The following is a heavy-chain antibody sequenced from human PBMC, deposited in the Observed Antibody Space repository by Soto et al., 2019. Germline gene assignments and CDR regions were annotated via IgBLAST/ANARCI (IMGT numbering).Heavy chain of an antibody. CDR2: IYYSGST. Sequence: QVQLQESGPGLVKPSETLSLTCTVSGGSISRYYWSWIRQPPGKGLEWIGYIYYSGSTNYNPSLKSRVTISVDTAKIQFSLKLSSVTAADTAVYYCARVPGLRGGYYYGMDVWGQGTTVTVSS. J-gene: IGHJ6*02. D-gene: IGHD5-12*01. CDR3: ARVPGLRGGYYYGMDV. V-gene: IGHV4-59*01. CDR1: GGSISRYY.